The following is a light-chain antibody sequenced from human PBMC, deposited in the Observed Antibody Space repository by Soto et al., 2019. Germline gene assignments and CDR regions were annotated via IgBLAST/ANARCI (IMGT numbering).Light chain of an antibody. Sequence: EIVLTQAPSTLSVSPGESATLACRASQRVSSNLAWYQQKPGQAPRLLIDGASTRATVIPAMFSGSGAGAEFTLTSSSLQSEDVATYYCQQYGSVSLTFGQGTKVDIK. CDR1: QRVSSN. J-gene: IGKJ1*01. CDR2: GAS. V-gene: IGKV3-15*01. CDR3: QQYGSVSLT.